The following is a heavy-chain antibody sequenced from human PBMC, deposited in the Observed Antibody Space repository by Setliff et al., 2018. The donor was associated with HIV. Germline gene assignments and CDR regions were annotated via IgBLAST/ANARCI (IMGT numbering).Heavy chain of an antibody. J-gene: IGHJ6*03. CDR2: INPNSGGT. CDR3: ATNREQLTMTYYYYYMDV. CDR1: RYTFTGYY. Sequence: ASVKVSCKASRYTFTGYYMHWVRQAPGQGLEWMGWINPNSGGTNYAQKFQGRVTMTRDTSISTAYMEPSRLRSDDTAVYYCATNREQLTMTYYYYYMDVWGKGTTVTVSS. D-gene: IGHD6-13*01. V-gene: IGHV1-2*02.